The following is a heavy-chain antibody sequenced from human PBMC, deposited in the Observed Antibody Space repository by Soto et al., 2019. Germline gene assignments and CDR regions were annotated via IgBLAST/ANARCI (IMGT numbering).Heavy chain of an antibody. CDR3: AGGNPSKDPGYDD. Sequence: ASVKVSCKASGYTFSDFDINWLRQASGQGPEWMGWMNAKSGDTFFAQRFQGKLNMTWDTSLSTAYMEVGSLTSDDTAIYYCAGGNPSKDPGYDDWDQRTTV. V-gene: IGHV1-8*01. CDR2: MNAKSGDT. J-gene: IGHJ6*02. CDR1: GYTFSDFD. D-gene: IGHD2-2*01.